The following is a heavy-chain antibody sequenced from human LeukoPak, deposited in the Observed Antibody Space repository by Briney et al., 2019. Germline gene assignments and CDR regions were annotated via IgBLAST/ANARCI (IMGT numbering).Heavy chain of an antibody. CDR3: ARTNTYYYDSSGYYD. Sequence: SVKASCKASGGTFSSYAISWVRQAPGQGLEWMGGIIPIFGTANYAQKFQGRVTITSDESTSTAYMELSSLRSEDTAVYYCARTNTYYYDSSGYYDWGQGTLVTVSS. CDR2: IIPIFGTA. D-gene: IGHD3-22*01. J-gene: IGHJ4*02. CDR1: GGTFSSYA. V-gene: IGHV1-69*13.